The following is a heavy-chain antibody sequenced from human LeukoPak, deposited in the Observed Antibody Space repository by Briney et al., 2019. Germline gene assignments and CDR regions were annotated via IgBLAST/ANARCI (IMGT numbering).Heavy chain of an antibody. V-gene: IGHV1-2*04. CDR1: GYTFTSYD. Sequence: ASVKVSCKASGYTFTSYDIHWVRQATGQGLEWMGRMNPNSGGTNYAQKFKGWVTLTRDTSINTTYMELSRLASDVTAVYFCARGTPGSYLGYWGQGTLVTVSP. CDR2: MNPNSGGT. CDR3: ARGTPGSYLGY. D-gene: IGHD3-16*02. J-gene: IGHJ4*02.